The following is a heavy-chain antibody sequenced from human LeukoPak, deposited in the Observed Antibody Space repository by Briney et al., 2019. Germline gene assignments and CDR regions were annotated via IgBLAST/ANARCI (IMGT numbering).Heavy chain of an antibody. CDR2: INPSGGST. V-gene: IGHV1-46*01. D-gene: IGHD3/OR15-3a*01. CDR1: GYTFTSYA. J-gene: IGHJ3*02. Sequence: ASVKVSCKASGYTFTSYAMNWVRQAPGQGLEWMGIINPSGGSTSYAQKFQGKVTMTRDMSTSTVYMELSSLRSEDTAVYYCARDPSGLATDAFDIWGQGTMVTVSS. CDR3: ARDPSGLATDAFDI.